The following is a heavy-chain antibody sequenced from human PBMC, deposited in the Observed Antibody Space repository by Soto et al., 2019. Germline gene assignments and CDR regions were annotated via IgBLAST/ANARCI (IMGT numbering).Heavy chain of an antibody. D-gene: IGHD6-19*01. V-gene: IGHV4-4*02. J-gene: IGHJ3*01. Sequence: QVQLSESGPGLVKPSGTLSLTCDVSGDSLSSSSWWTWVRQPPGKGLEWTVDSFHTGNTNSNPSVKSRVTITVDKSKNQCSLKLASVTAADTAVYYWSYSTGWYRLDLWGQGTLFTVSS. CDR3: SYSTGWYRLDL. CDR2: SFHTGNT. CDR1: GDSLSSSSW.